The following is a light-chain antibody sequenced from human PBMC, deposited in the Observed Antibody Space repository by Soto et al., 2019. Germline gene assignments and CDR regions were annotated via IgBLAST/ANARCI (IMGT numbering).Light chain of an antibody. Sequence: QSVLTQPPSASGTPGQRVTISCSGSSSNIGSNTVNWYQQLPGTAPELLIYSNNQRPSGVPDRFSGSKSGTSSSLAISGLQSEDEADYYCAAWDDSLKAVVFGGGTKVTVL. J-gene: IGLJ2*01. CDR1: SSNIGSNT. CDR2: SNN. CDR3: AAWDDSLKAVV. V-gene: IGLV1-44*01.